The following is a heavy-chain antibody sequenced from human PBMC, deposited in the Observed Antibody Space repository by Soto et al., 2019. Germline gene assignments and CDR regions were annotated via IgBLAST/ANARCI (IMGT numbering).Heavy chain of an antibody. Sequence: SETLSLTCAVYGGSFSGYYWSWIRQPPGKGLEWIGEINHSGSTNYNPSLKSRVTISVDTSKNQFSLKLSSVTAADTAVYYCARLSVGDIVVVPAAIGDHWGQGTLVTVSP. D-gene: IGHD2-2*01. V-gene: IGHV4-34*01. CDR3: ARLSVGDIVVVPAAIGDH. J-gene: IGHJ4*02. CDR2: INHSGST. CDR1: GGSFSGYY.